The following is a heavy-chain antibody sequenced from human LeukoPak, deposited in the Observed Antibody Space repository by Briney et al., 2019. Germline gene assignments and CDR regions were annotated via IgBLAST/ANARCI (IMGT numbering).Heavy chain of an antibody. CDR1: GFTFSSYR. D-gene: IGHD1-26*01. CDR2: ISDSSSYI. CDR3: TKGENGMDV. J-gene: IGHJ6*04. V-gene: IGHV3-21*01. Sequence: GGSLTLSCAASGFTFSSYRMNWVRQAPGKGLEWVSSISDSSSYIYHADSVKGRFTISRDNAKNSVYLQMNSLRAEDTATYYCTKGENGMDVWGEGTADPVSS.